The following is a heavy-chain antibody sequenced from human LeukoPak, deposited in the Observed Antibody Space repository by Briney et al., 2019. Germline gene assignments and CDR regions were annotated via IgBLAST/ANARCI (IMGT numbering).Heavy chain of an antibody. CDR1: GGSISSGSW. J-gene: IGHJ5*02. CDR3: ARGREEYCSHSTCYFGWFDP. Sequence: SETLSLTCAVSGGSISSGSWWSWVRQPPGKGLEWIGEIYHSGSTNYNPSLKSRVTISVDKSKNQFSLKLRSVTAADTAVYYCARGREEYCSHSTCYFGWFDPWGQGILVTVSS. CDR2: IYHSGST. V-gene: IGHV4-4*02. D-gene: IGHD2/OR15-2a*01.